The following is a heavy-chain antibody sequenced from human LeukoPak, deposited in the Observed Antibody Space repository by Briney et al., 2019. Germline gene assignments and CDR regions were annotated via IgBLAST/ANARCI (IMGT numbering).Heavy chain of an antibody. Sequence: KPSETLSLTCTVSGGSISSYYWSWTRQPAGKGLEWIGRIYTSGSTNYNPSLKSRVTMSVDTSKNQFSLELSSVTAADTAVYYCARDVNFGVVTYFDYWGQGTLVTVSS. J-gene: IGHJ4*02. CDR2: IYTSGST. CDR3: ARDVNFGVVTYFDY. V-gene: IGHV4-4*07. CDR1: GGSISSYY. D-gene: IGHD3-3*01.